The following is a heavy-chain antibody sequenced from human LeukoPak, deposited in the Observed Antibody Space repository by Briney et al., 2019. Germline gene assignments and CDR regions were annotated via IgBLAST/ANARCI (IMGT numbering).Heavy chain of an antibody. D-gene: IGHD3-22*01. Sequence: SETLSLTCTVSGGSISSYYWSWIRQPPGEGLEWIGYIYYSGSTNYNPSLKSRVTISVDTSKNQFSLKLSSVTAADTAVYYCARGESHYYDSAFDIWGQGAMVTVSS. J-gene: IGHJ3*02. CDR1: GGSISSYY. CDR3: ARGESHYYDSAFDI. CDR2: IYYSGST. V-gene: IGHV4-59*12.